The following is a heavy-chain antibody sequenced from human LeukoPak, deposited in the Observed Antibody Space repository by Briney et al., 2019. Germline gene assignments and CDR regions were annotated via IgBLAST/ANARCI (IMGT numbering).Heavy chain of an antibody. CDR1: VFSFRTYA. CDR3: ARCLLYLWNRNFYYYMDV. Sequence: GGSLRLSCTTSVFSFRTYAMTWVRQAPGKGLEWVSTISVYDQGSTYYTDSVKGRFTISRDTSQNTLALQMNRLRGDDTAVYYCARCLLYLWNRNFYYYMDVWGKGTTVTVSS. J-gene: IGHJ6*03. V-gene: IGHV3-23*01. CDR2: ISVYDQGST. D-gene: IGHD2-8*01.